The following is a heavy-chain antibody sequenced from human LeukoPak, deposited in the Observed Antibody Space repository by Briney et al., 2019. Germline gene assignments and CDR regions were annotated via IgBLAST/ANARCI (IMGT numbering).Heavy chain of an antibody. CDR3: ARSEVTPYYYYGMDV. V-gene: IGHV1-2*06. CDR2: INPNSGGT. Sequence: ASVKVSCKASGYTFTGYYMHWVRQAPGQGLEWMGRINPNSGGTNYAQKFQGRVTMTRDTSISTAYMELSRLRSEDTAVYYCARSEVTPYYYYGMDVWGQGTTVTVSS. CDR1: GYTFTGYY. J-gene: IGHJ6*02. D-gene: IGHD4-23*01.